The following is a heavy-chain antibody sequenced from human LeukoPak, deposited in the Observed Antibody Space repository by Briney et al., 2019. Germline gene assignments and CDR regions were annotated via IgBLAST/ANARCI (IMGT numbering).Heavy chain of an antibody. V-gene: IGHV4-4*07. CDR2: MFTSGNP. CDR1: GDSISSYY. D-gene: IGHD1-26*01. CDR3: ARGLGASGRYNYYYMDV. J-gene: IGHJ6*03. Sequence: SETLSLTCTVSGDSISSYYWTWIRQPAGKGLEWIGRMFTSGNPNYNPSLKGRLSMSVDTSKNQFSLKLTSVTAADTAVYYCARGLGASGRYNYYYMDVWGRGTTVTVPS.